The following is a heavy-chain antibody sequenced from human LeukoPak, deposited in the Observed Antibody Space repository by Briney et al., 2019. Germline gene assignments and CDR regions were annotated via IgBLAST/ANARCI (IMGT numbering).Heavy chain of an antibody. CDR3: ARRLGSMGARHY. CDR1: SGSISRGSYY. J-gene: IGHJ4*02. Sequence: PSETLSLTCIVSSGSISRGSYYWSWIRQPAGKGVEWMGRIYNSGSTNYNPSLKSRVTISTDMSKNQIPLKLSSVPAADTAVYYCARRLGSMGARHYWGQGTLASVSS. D-gene: IGHD1-26*01. V-gene: IGHV4-61*02. CDR2: IYNSGST.